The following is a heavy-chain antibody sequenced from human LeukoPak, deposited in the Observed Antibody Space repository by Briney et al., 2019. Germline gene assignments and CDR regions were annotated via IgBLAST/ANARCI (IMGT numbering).Heavy chain of an antibody. V-gene: IGHV3-21*01. J-gene: IGHJ6*02. CDR3: ARDGIGALYYYYGMDV. D-gene: IGHD1-26*01. CDR1: GFTFSSYS. Sequence: GGSLRLSCAASGFTFSSYSMNWVRQAPGKGLEWVSSISSSSSYIYYADSVKGRFTISRDNAKNSLYLQMNSLRAEDTAVYYCARDGIGALYYYYGMDVWGQGTTVTDSS. CDR2: ISSSSSYI.